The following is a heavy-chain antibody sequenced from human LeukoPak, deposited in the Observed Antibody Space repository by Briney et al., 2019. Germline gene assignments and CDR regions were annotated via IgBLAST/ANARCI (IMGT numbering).Heavy chain of an antibody. Sequence: ASVKVSCKASGYTFTSYGINWVRQAPGQGLEWMGWISGYNGNTKYAQNHQGRVTMTTDTSTSTAYMELRSLRSDDTAVYYCARDLNTDYGDYDGSYWGQGTLVTVSS. J-gene: IGHJ4*02. CDR1: GYTFTSYG. CDR2: ISGYNGNT. CDR3: ARDLNTDYGDYDGSY. V-gene: IGHV1-18*01. D-gene: IGHD4-17*01.